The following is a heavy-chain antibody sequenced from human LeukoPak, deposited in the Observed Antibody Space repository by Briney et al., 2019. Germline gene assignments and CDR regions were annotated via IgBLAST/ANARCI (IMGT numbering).Heavy chain of an antibody. CDR2: ISSSSSYI. CDR3: ARDSYYYDSSGFID. CDR1: GFTFSSYS. Sequence: GGSLRLSCAASGFTFSSYSMNWVRQAPGKGLEWVSSISSSSSYIYYADSVRGRFTISRDNAKNSLYLQMNSLRAEDTAVYYCARDSYYYDSSGFIDWGQGTLVTVSS. J-gene: IGHJ4*02. D-gene: IGHD3-22*01. V-gene: IGHV3-21*01.